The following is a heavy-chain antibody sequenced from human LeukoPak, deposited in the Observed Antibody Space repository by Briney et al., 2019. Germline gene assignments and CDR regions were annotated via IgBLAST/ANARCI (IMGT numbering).Heavy chain of an antibody. V-gene: IGHV3-21*01. CDR3: VRDKFGYNVFDY. J-gene: IGHJ4*02. Sequence: PGGSLRLSCAASGFAFSSYTMHWVRQAPGKGLEWLSSITGSSSHIYSGDSLKGRYTISRDNAKNSLYLQMHSLRAEDTAVYYCVRDKFGYNVFDYWGQGTLVTVSS. CDR1: GFAFSSYT. D-gene: IGHD5-24*01. CDR2: ITGSSSHI.